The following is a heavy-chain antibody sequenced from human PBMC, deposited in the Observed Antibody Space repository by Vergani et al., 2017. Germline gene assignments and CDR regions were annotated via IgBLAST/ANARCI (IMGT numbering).Heavy chain of an antibody. J-gene: IGHJ4*02. CDR3: ARGQWLPTLSFDY. CDR1: SHTFQTYG. V-gene: IGHV1-2*02. D-gene: IGHD6-19*01. Sequence: QVQLVQSGAELKKPGASVSVSCKGSSHTFQTYGISWVRQAPGQGLEWMGWINPNSGGTNCPQKFQGRVTMTRDASISTAYMELSRLGSDDTAVYYCARGQWLPTLSFDYWGQGTLVTGSS. CDR2: INPNSGGT.